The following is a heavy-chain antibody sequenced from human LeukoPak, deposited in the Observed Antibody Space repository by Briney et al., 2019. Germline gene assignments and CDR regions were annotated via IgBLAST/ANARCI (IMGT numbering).Heavy chain of an antibody. CDR2: IYDSGST. J-gene: IGHJ6*03. Sequence: SETLSLTCTVSGGSISSYYWSWIRQPTGKGLEWIGYIYDSGSTNYNPSLKSRVTISVDTSKNQFSLKLSSVTAADTAVYYCARVVAGYDSSGYAYYYYYYYMAVWGKGTTVTVSS. D-gene: IGHD3-22*01. CDR1: GGSISSYY. CDR3: ARVVAGYDSSGYAYYYYYYYMAV. V-gene: IGHV4-59*01.